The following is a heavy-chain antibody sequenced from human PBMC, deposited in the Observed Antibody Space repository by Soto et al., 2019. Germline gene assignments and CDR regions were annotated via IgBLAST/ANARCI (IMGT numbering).Heavy chain of an antibody. J-gene: IGHJ6*03. D-gene: IGHD6-6*01. V-gene: IGHV3-23*01. CDR1: GFTFSIYA. CDR3: AKRLHSSSSGSTYYYYYMDV. Sequence: EVQLLESGGGLVQPGGSLRLSCAASGFTFSIYAMSWVRQAPGKGLEWVSAISGSGDTTYYADSVKGRFTISRDNSKNTLYLQMNSLRAEDTAVYFCAKRLHSSSSGSTYYYYYMDVWGKGTTVTVSS. CDR2: ISGSGDTT.